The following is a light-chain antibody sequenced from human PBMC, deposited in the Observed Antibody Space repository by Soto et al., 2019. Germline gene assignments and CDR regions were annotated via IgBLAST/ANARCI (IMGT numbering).Light chain of an antibody. CDR1: QGITSY. Sequence: DIQMTQSPSTLSASVGDRVTITCRASQGITSYLAWYQQRPGKAPGLLIYSASTLQSGVPSRFSGSGYGTDFSLTISNLQPEDFATYYCQQVNVYPSTFGGGTKVDIK. CDR2: SAS. J-gene: IGKJ4*01. V-gene: IGKV1-9*01. CDR3: QQVNVYPST.